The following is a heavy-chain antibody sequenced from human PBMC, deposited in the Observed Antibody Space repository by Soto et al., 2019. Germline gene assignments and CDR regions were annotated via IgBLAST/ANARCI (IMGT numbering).Heavy chain of an antibody. D-gene: IGHD2-15*01. J-gene: IGHJ4*02. V-gene: IGHV3-7*05. CDR1: GFTFRSFW. Sequence: GGSLRLSCATSGFTFRSFWMSWVRQAPGKGLEWVANIKEDGSEKYYVDSVKGRFTISRDNAKNSMFLQMNSLRAEDSAVYYCARDWTPLDYWGQGTLVTVSS. CDR3: ARDWTPLDY. CDR2: IKEDGSEK.